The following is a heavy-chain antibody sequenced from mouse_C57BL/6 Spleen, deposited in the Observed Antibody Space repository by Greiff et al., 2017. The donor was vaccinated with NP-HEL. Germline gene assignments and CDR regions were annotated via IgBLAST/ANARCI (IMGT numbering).Heavy chain of an antibody. CDR2: IDPENGDT. V-gene: IGHV14-4*01. D-gene: IGHD1-1*01. CDR1: GFNIKDDY. Sequence: EVQLQQSGAELVRPGASVKLSCTASGFNIKDDYMHWVKQRPEQGLEWIGWIDPENGDTEYASKFQGKATITADTSSNTAYLQLSSLTSEDTAVYYCTTFTTVVGYYAMDYWGQGTSVTVSS. J-gene: IGHJ4*01. CDR3: TTFTTVVGYYAMDY.